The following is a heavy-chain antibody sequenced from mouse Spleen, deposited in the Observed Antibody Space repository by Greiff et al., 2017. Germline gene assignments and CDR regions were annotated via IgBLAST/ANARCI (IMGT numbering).Heavy chain of an antibody. CDR3: AISTMIAYAMDY. CDR2: IHPSDSDT. CDR1: GYTFTSYW. V-gene: IGHV1-74*01. D-gene: IGHD2-4*01. Sequence: QVQLKQPGAELVKPGASVKVSCKASGYTFTSYWMHWVKQRPGQGLEWIGRIHPSDSDTNYNQKFKGKATLTVDKSSSTAYMQLSSLTSEDSAVYYCAISTMIAYAMDYWGQGTSVTVSS. J-gene: IGHJ4*01.